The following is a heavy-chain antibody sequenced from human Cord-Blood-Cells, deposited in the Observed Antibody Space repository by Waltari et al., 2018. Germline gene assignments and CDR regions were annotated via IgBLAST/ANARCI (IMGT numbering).Heavy chain of an antibody. CDR3: ASSRRDFKWYFDL. CDR1: GGTFSSYA. D-gene: IGHD3-3*01. CDR2: INPSFGTA. J-gene: IGHJ2*01. Sequence: QVQLVQSGAEVTKPGSSVKVSCKASGGTFSSYAISWVRQAPGQGLEWMGGINPSFGTANYAQKFQGRVTITADEPTSTAYMELSSLRSEDTAVYYCASSRRDFKWYFDLWGRGTLVTVSS. V-gene: IGHV1-69*01.